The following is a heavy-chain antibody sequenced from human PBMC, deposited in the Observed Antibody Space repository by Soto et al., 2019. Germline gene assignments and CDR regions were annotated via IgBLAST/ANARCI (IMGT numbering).Heavy chain of an antibody. CDR3: AKEKNFWSGTTAFDS. J-gene: IGHJ5*01. CDR1: GFIFNMSA. D-gene: IGHD3-3*01. V-gene: IGHV3-23*04. Sequence: EVQLVESGGGLVPPGGSVRLSCAASGFIFNMSAMSWVRQAPGKGLEWVSGISGSGGSTYYTDSVKGRFTISRDNSKNTLFLQMDRLGAEDTAVYYCAKEKNFWSGTTAFDSWGQGTLVTVSS. CDR2: ISGSGGST.